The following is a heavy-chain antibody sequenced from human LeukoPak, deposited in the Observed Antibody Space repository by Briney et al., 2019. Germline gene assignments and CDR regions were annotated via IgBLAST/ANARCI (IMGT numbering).Heavy chain of an antibody. D-gene: IGHD6-19*01. V-gene: IGHV3-33*06. CDR1: GFTFSSYG. CDR2: IWYDGSNK. J-gene: IGHJ4*02. CDR3: AKPTYSSGWYYFDY. Sequence: GGSLRLSCAASGFTFSSYGMHWVRQAPGKGLEWVAVIWYDGSNKYYADSVKGRFTISKDNSKNTLYLQMNSLRAEDTAVYYCAKPTYSSGWYYFDYWGQGTLVTVSS.